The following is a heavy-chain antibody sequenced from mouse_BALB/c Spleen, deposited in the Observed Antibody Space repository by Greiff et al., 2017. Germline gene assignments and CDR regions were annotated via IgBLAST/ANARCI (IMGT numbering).Heavy chain of an antibody. V-gene: IGHV1-4*01. D-gene: IGHD3-3*01. Sequence: QVQLQQSGAELARPGASVKMSCKASGYTFTSYRMHWVKQRPGQGLEWIGYINPSSGYTNYNQKFKGKATLTADTSSSTAYMQLSSLTSEDSAVYYCARDGQGSCFAYWGQGTMVTVSA. CDR3: ARDGQGSCFAY. CDR2: INPSSGYT. CDR1: GYTFTSYR. J-gene: IGHJ3*01.